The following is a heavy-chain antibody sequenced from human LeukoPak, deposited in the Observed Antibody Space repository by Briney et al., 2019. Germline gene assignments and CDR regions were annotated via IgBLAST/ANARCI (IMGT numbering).Heavy chain of an antibody. CDR1: GFTFSDYY. CDR3: ARGSRVVAATVFILFDY. CDR2: ISSSGSTI. J-gene: IGHJ4*02. V-gene: IGHV3-11*01. Sequence: GGSLRLSCAASGFTFSDYYMSWIRQAPGKGLEWVSYISSSGSTIYYADSVKGRFTISRDNAKNSLYLQMNSLRAEDTAVYYCARGSRVVAATVFILFDYWGQGTLVTVSS. D-gene: IGHD2-15*01.